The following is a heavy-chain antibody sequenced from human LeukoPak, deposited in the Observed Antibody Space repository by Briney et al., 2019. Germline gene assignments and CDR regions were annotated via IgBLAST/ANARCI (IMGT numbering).Heavy chain of an antibody. D-gene: IGHD3-10*01. CDR3: ARVSGPGMNEYYHL. V-gene: IGHV3-74*01. CDR2: INNDASTT. J-gene: IGHJ1*01. CDR1: GCTFSGAW. Sequence: GGSLRLSCAASGCTFSGAWMHWVRQAPGKGLVWVSRINNDASTTRHAYSVKGRFTISRDNARNTLYLQMNSLRVEDTAVYYCARVSGPGMNEYYHLWGQGTLVTVSS.